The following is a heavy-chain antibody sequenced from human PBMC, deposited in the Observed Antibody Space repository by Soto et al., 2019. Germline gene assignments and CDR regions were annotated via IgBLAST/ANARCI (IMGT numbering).Heavy chain of an antibody. Sequence: EVQLVESGGGLVKPGGSLRLSCAASGFTFSSYSMNWVRQAPGKGLEWVSSISSSSSYIYYADSVKGRFTISRDNAKNSLYLQMNSLRAEDTAVYYCARSPTRIVDIVGATHYFDYWGQGTLVTVSS. CDR3: ARSPTRIVDIVGATHYFDY. CDR1: GFTFSSYS. D-gene: IGHD1-26*01. CDR2: ISSSSSYI. V-gene: IGHV3-21*01. J-gene: IGHJ4*02.